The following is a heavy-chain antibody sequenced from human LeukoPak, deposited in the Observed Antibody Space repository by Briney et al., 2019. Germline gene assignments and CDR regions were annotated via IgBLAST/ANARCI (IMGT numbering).Heavy chain of an antibody. Sequence: GGSLRLSCAASGFSFSSYGMHWVRQAPGKGPEWMAFIRYDGSNKYYADSVKGRFTISRDNSKNTLYLQMNSLRAEDTAVYYCAKASVAGSHGYFDYWGQGTLVTVSS. V-gene: IGHV3-30*02. CDR2: IRYDGSNK. D-gene: IGHD6-19*01. J-gene: IGHJ4*02. CDR3: AKASVAGSHGYFDY. CDR1: GFSFSSYG.